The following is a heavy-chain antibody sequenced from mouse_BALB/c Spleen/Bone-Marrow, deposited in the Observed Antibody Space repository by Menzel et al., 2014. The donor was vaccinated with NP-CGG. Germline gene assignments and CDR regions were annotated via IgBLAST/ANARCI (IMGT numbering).Heavy chain of an antibody. V-gene: IGHV4-2*02. J-gene: IGHJ2*01. CDR1: GFDFGGYW. D-gene: IGHD1-2*01. CDR2: INPGSSTI. Sequence: DVHLVESGGGLVQPGGSLNLACVASGFDFGGYWMSWARLAPGKGLEWIGEINPGSSTINYSPSLKDKFIISRDNAKNTLCLQMSKVRSEDTALYYCARLGHYGYHDNRGQGTTLTVSS. CDR3: ARLGHYGYHDN.